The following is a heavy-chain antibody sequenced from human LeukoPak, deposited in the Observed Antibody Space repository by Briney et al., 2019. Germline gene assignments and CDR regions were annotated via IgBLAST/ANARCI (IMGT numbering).Heavy chain of an antibody. Sequence: SVKVSCKASGGTFRSYAISWVRQAPGQGLEWMGGIIPIFGTANYAQKFQGRVTITADESTGTAYMELSSLRSEDTAVYYCARPTSGLLWFGESTRNWFDPWGQGTLVTVSS. J-gene: IGHJ5*02. CDR2: IIPIFGTA. CDR1: GGTFRSYA. V-gene: IGHV1-69*13. CDR3: ARPTSGLLWFGESTRNWFDP. D-gene: IGHD3-10*01.